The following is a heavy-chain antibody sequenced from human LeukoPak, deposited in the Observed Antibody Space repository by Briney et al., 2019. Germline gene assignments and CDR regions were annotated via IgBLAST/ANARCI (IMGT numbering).Heavy chain of an antibody. CDR3: ARVPTLTRDDRGISHWYFDL. Sequence: SETLSLTCPVSGGSLIRDGFYWSWIRQPPLKGLEYIAYIYSSGSTYNNRSFGGRFAVSVHTSMNQFSLKLTSVGAADAAVDYCARVPTLTRDDRGISHWYFDLWGRGPQVTVPS. J-gene: IGHJ2*01. D-gene: IGHD4-17*01. CDR1: GGSLIRDGFY. CDR2: IYSSGST. V-gene: IGHV4-31*03.